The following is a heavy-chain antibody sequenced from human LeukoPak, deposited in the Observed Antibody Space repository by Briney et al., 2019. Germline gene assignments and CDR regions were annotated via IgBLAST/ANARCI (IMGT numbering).Heavy chain of an antibody. CDR1: GGTFSSYA. J-gene: IGHJ4*02. CDR2: IIPIFGTA. Sequence: SVKVSCKASGGTFSSYAISWVRQAPGQGLEWMGGIIPIFGTANYAQKFQGRVTITTDESTSTAYMELSSLRSEDTAVYYCASSSGSITIFGVVPYYFDYWGQGTLVTVSS. CDR3: ASSSGSITIFGVVPYYFDY. V-gene: IGHV1-69*05. D-gene: IGHD3-3*01.